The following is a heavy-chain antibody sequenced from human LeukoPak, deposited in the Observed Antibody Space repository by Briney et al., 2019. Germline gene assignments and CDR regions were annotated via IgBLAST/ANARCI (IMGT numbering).Heavy chain of an antibody. CDR1: VYTLCSYA. Sequence: GGSLRLSFSAPVYTLCSYAEGSVRQAPGKGLEWVSAISGSGGSTYYADSVKGRFTISKDNSKSPLYLQMSNLRGEDTVVHCYTNDPGYCSTNCYDDMDVWGKGTTVTVSS. CDR3: TNDPGYCSTNCYDDMDV. CDR2: ISGSGGST. J-gene: IGHJ6*03. D-gene: IGHD2-2*01. V-gene: IGHV3-23*01.